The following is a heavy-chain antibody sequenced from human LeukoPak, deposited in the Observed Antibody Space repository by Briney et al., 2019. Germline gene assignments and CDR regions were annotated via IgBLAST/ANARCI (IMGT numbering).Heavy chain of an antibody. Sequence: PGGSLRLSCAASGFTFDDYAMHWVRQAPGKGLEWVSGISWNSGSIGYADSVKGRFTISRDNAKSTVYLQMNGLRVEDTAMYYCVRLAVTDTNYWGQRSLVTVSS. J-gene: IGHJ4*02. CDR2: ISWNSGSI. D-gene: IGHD2-21*02. CDR3: VRLAVTDTNY. V-gene: IGHV3-9*01. CDR1: GFTFDDYA.